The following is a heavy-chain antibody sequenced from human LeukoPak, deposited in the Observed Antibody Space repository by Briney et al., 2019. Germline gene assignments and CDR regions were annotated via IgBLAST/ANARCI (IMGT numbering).Heavy chain of an antibody. CDR3: ARRLVAARSGSRGFDY. CDR2: IYHSGST. V-gene: IGHV4-4*02. Sequence: PSETLSLTCAVSGGSISSSNWWSWVRQPPGKGLEWIGEIYHSGSTNYNPSLKSRVTISVDKSKNQFSLKLSSVTAADTAVYYCARRLVAARSGSRGFDYWGQGTLVTVSS. D-gene: IGHD6-6*01. CDR1: GGSISSSNW. J-gene: IGHJ4*02.